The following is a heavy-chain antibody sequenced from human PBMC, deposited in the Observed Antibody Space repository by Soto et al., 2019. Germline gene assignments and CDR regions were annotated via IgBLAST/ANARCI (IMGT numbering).Heavy chain of an antibody. D-gene: IGHD3-10*01. CDR1: GYTFTSYG. J-gene: IGHJ3*02. Sequence: GASVKVSCKASGYTFTSYGISWVRQAPGQGLEWMGWISAYNGNTNYAQKLQGRVTMTTDTSTSTAYMELRSLRSDDTAVYYCARDYRGITMLRGPRDDAFDIWGQGAMVTVSS. CDR3: ARDYRGITMLRGPRDDAFDI. CDR2: ISAYNGNT. V-gene: IGHV1-18*01.